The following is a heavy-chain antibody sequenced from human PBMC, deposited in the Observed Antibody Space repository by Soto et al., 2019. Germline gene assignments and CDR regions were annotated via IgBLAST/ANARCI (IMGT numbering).Heavy chain of an antibody. CDR2: INWNSGSI. V-gene: IGHV3-9*01. Sequence: PGGSLRLSCAASAFTFDYYAMHWVRQVPGKGLEWVSGINWNSGSIGYADSVKGRFAISRDNAKNSLHLQMNSLRAEDTAFYYCVKDESINWYSGHFRHWGQGTLVTVSS. CDR1: AFTFDYYA. CDR3: VKDESINWYSGHFRH. J-gene: IGHJ1*01. D-gene: IGHD6-13*01.